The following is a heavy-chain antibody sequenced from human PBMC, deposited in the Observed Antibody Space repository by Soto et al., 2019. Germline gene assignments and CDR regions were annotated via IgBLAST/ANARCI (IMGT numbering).Heavy chain of an antibody. CDR2: ISGQGGTT. Sequence: VILLESGGHLVAPGESLRLSCVASEFSFSSSALTWVRQAPGKGLEWVADISGQGGTTYYADSVKGRFIISRDNSKNTLYLEMKSLRAEDTAVYYCARDGDVEGGPPPKDYAMDVWGQGTTVTVSS. J-gene: IGHJ6*02. V-gene: IGHV3-23*01. CDR1: EFSFSSSA. D-gene: IGHD3-10*01. CDR3: ARDGDVEGGPPPKDYAMDV.